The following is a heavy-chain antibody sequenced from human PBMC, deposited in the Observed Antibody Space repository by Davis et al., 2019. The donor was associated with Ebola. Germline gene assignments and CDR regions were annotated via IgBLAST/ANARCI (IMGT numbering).Heavy chain of an antibody. CDR1: GGTFNTYA. CDR3: ARDLGSGNFFFFY. V-gene: IGHV1-69*13. Sequence: AASVQVSCKASGGTFNTYAVSWVRQAPGQGLEWMGGITPIFGAANYAQKFRGRVTITADESTRTAYMELSSLTSADTAVYYCARDLGSGNFFFFYWGQGTLVTVSS. CDR2: ITPIFGAA. J-gene: IGHJ4*02. D-gene: IGHD1-26*01.